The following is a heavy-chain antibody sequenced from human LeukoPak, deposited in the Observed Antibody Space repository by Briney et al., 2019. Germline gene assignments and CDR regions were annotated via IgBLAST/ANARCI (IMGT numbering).Heavy chain of an antibody. J-gene: IGHJ4*02. V-gene: IGHV3-30-3*01. CDR2: TSYDESTK. CDR3: ASDAPAAGTQFDY. Sequence: PGGSLRLSCAASAFTFSSYAMHWVRQAPGKGLEWVAVTSYDESTKHYADSVKGRFTISRDNYKNTLYLQMNSLRADDTAVYYCASDAPAAGTQFDYWGQGTLVTVSS. D-gene: IGHD6-13*01. CDR1: AFTFSSYA.